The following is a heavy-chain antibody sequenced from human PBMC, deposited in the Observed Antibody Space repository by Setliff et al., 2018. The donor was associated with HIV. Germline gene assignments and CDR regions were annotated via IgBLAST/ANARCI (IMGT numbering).Heavy chain of an antibody. CDR2: VFHSGYT. J-gene: IGHJ4*02. CDR1: GGSISGSDYY. Sequence: PSETLSLTCTVSGGSISGSDYYWSWIRQAPGKGLEWIGYVFHSGYTYYNPSLKSRVAISVDTSKNQFSLKLSSVTAADTAVYYCASEGLGEVFDYWGQGTLVTVSS. D-gene: IGHD3-16*01. CDR3: ASEGLGEVFDY. V-gene: IGHV4-30-4*02.